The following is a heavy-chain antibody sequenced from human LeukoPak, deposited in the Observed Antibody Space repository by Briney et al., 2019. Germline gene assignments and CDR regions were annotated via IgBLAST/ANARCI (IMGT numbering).Heavy chain of an antibody. CDR2: IYSGGST. CDR3: ASGSGSYRTPYYYMDV. J-gene: IGHJ6*03. V-gene: IGHV3-53*01. D-gene: IGHD3-10*01. CDR1: GFTVSSNY. Sequence: GGSLRLSCVASGFTVSSNYMSWVRQAPGKGLEWVSVIYSGGSTYYADSVKGRFTIYRDNSKNTLYLQMNSLRAEDTAVYYCASGSGSYRTPYYYMDVWGTGTTVTVSS.